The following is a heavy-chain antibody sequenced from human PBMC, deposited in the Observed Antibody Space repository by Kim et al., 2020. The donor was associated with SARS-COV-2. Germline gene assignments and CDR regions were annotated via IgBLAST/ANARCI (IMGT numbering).Heavy chain of an antibody. CDR3: ASSYGGNYYYGMDV. J-gene: IGHJ6*02. CDR2: ISYDGSNE. D-gene: IGHD4-17*01. Sequence: GGSLRLSCAASGFTFSSYAMHWVRQAPGKGLEWVAVISYDGSNEYYADSVKGRITISRDNSKNTLYLQMNSLRAEDTAVYYCASSYGGNYYYGMDVWGQGTTVTVSS. V-gene: IGHV3-30*04. CDR1: GFTFSSYA.